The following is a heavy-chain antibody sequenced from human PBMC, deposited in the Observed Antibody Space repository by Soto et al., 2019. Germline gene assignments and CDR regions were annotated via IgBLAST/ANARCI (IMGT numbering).Heavy chain of an antibody. CDR2: ISYRGST. D-gene: IGHD3-22*01. J-gene: IGHJ5*02. CDR1: AGSITTSY. CDR3: ASSGIVGREVNTWFDP. Sequence: SETLSLTCTVSAGSITTSYWSWIRQPLGKALEWIGYISYRGSTNYNPSLKSRLTISIDTSKSQISLKLTSMTTADTTVYYCASSGIVGREVNTWFDPWGQGTLVTVSS. V-gene: IGHV4-59*01.